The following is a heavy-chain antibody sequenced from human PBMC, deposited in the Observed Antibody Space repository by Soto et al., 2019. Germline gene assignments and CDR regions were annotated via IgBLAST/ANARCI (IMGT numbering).Heavy chain of an antibody. CDR2: IWYDGSHE. Sequence: QVQLVESGGGVVQPGSSLRLACAASGFTFSNYAMHWVRQAPGKGLEWVAVIWYDGSHEKYADSVKGRFTISRDKSKNILYLQMNSLRAEDTAVYYCVGQLYSSGWAAVSPWGQGTLVTVSS. J-gene: IGHJ5*02. CDR1: GFTFSNYA. CDR3: VGQLYSSGWAAVSP. V-gene: IGHV3-33*01. D-gene: IGHD6-19*01.